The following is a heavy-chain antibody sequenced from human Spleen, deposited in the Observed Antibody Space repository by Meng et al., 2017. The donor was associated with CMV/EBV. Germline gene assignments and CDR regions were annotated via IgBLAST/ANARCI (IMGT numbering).Heavy chain of an antibody. CDR1: GGSISSSSYY. D-gene: IGHD6-13*01. V-gene: IGHV4-39*07. Sequence: SETLSLTCTVSGGSISSSSYYWGWIRQPPGKGLEWIGSIYYSGSTYYNPSLKSRVTISVDTSKNQFSLKLSSVTAADTAVYYCARAGGVLDGYSSSWFSPPRAYFDYWGQGTLVTVSS. CDR3: ARAGGVLDGYSSSWFSPPRAYFDY. CDR2: IYYSGST. J-gene: IGHJ4*02.